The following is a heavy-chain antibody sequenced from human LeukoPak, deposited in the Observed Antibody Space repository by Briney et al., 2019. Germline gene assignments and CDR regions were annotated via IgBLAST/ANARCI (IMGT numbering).Heavy chain of an antibody. D-gene: IGHD2-15*01. V-gene: IGHV4-34*01. CDR3: ARGLYRSGGSCYPYYYYYGMDV. Sequence: SVTLSLTCAVYGGSFSGYYWSWIRQAPGKGLEWIGEINQSGSTNYNTSLKSRVTISVDTSKNQFSLQLSSVTAADTAVYYCARGLYRSGGSCYPYYYYYGMDVWGKGTTVTVSS. CDR2: INQSGST. J-gene: IGHJ6*04. CDR1: GGSFSGYY.